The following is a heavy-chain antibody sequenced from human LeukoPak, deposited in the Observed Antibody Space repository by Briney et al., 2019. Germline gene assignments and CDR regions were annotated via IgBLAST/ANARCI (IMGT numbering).Heavy chain of an antibody. CDR3: ATLRGDSTAWYRSYFDY. D-gene: IGHD6-19*01. Sequence: SETLSLTCTVSGGSISSYYWSWIRQPPGKGLEWIGYIYYSGSTNYNPSLKSRVTISVDTSKNQFSLKLSSMTAADTAVYYCATLRGDSTAWYRSYFDYWGQGTLVTVSS. CDR2: IYYSGST. J-gene: IGHJ4*02. CDR1: GGSISSYY. V-gene: IGHV4-59*12.